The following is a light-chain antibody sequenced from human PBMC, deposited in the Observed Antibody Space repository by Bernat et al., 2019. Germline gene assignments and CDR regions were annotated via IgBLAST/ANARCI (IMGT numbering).Light chain of an antibody. CDR1: QSVSSY. Sequence: EIVLTQSPATLSLSPGERATLSCRASQSVSSYLAWYQQKPGQASRLLTYDASNSATGIPARFSGSGSGTDFTLTISSLEPEDFAVYYCQQRSNWPPLTFGGGTKVEIK. V-gene: IGKV3-11*01. J-gene: IGKJ4*01. CDR2: DAS. CDR3: QQRSNWPPLT.